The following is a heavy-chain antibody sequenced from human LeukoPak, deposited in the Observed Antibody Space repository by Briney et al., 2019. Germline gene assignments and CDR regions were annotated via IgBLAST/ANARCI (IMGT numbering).Heavy chain of an antibody. Sequence: SEILSLTCAVYGGSFSGFYWTWIRQPPGKGLEWIGEINHSGSTNYNPSLKSRVTISVDTSKNQFSLKLSSVTAADTAVYYCARHQGVVDLWGRGSLVTVSS. CDR1: GGSFSGFY. J-gene: IGHJ2*01. D-gene: IGHD3-3*01. CDR3: ARHQGVVDL. V-gene: IGHV4-34*01. CDR2: INHSGST.